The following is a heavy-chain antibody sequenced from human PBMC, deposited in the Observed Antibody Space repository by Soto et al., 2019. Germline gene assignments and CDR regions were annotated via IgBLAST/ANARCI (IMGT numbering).Heavy chain of an antibody. CDR3: ARGGHVVVVTAALDY. D-gene: IGHD2-21*02. J-gene: IGHJ4*02. V-gene: IGHV1-46*01. CDR1: GDTFTEYY. CDR2: VNPNGGHT. Sequence: QVQLVQSGAEVKKPGASVKVSCKASGDTFTEYYIHWVRQAPGQGLEWMGTVNPNGGHTTYAQHFLGRMTMTRDTSTRTLYMELTSLTSEDTAVYYCARGGHVVVVTAALDYWGQGTLVTVSS.